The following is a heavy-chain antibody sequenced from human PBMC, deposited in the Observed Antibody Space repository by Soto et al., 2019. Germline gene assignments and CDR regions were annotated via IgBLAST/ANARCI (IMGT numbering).Heavy chain of an antibody. CDR1: RGYVNTFH. V-gene: IGHV4-4*07. CDR3: ARAVAPYFGTWFDP. D-gene: IGHD3-10*01. Sequence: SETLSLTCTVSRGYVNTFHWSWVRQPAGKGLEWIGRIFPNGNTDYSPSLKSRVTLSVDTSKNQISLNLTSVTAADMAVYYCARAVAPYFGTWFDPWGQGILVTVSS. J-gene: IGHJ5*02. CDR2: IFPNGNT.